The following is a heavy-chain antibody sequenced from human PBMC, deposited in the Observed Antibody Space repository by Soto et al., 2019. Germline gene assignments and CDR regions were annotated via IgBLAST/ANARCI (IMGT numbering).Heavy chain of an antibody. J-gene: IGHJ4*02. V-gene: IGHV1-69*04. CDR3: VRDSPIGSTYSGYDGIDY. D-gene: IGHD5-12*01. CDR2: IIPLLDIA. CDR1: GVTFTNDI. Sequence: ASVKVSCKASGVTFTNDIITGVRQAPGQGLEWMGRIIPLLDIANYAQKFQGRVTITADKSTSTAYMELNSLRSEDTAVYYCVRDSPIGSTYSGYDGIDYWGQGTLVTVSS.